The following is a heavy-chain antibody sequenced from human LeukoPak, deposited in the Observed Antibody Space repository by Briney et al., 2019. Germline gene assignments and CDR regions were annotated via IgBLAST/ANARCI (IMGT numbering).Heavy chain of an antibody. V-gene: IGHV4-39*01. D-gene: IGHD3-16*02. J-gene: IGHJ4*02. CDR3: ARKGTTYYDYIWGSYRDKYYFDY. CDR1: GGSISSSSYY. Sequence: SETLSLTCTVSGGSISSSSYYWGWIRQPPGKGLEWIGSIYYSGSTYYNPSLKSRVTISVDTSKNQFSLKLSSVTAADTAVYYCARKGTTYYDYIWGSYRDKYYFDYWGQGTLVTVSS. CDR2: IYYSGST.